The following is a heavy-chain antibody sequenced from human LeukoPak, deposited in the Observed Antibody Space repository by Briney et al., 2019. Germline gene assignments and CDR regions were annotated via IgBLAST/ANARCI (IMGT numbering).Heavy chain of an antibody. CDR3: ARPEAAYYYDSSVAFDI. V-gene: IGHV4-39*07. Sequence: SETLSLTCTVSGGSISSSSYYWGWIRQPPGKGLEWIGSIYYSGSTYYNPSLKSRVTISVDTSKNQFSLKLRSVTAADTAVYYCARPEAAYYYDSSVAFDIWGQGTMVTVSS. CDR1: GGSISSSSYY. D-gene: IGHD3-22*01. CDR2: IYYSGST. J-gene: IGHJ3*02.